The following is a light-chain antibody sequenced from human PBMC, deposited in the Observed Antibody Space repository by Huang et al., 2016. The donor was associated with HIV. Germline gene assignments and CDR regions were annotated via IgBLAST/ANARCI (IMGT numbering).Light chain of an antibody. Sequence: EVVLTQSPVTLSLSPGESATLSCRASQGVSTYLAWYQHKPGQAPRLLIYDASNRATGVPARLSGSGSGTDFTLTISSLEPEDLAVYYCQHRSLWPRITFGGGTKVEI. CDR2: DAS. J-gene: IGKJ4*02. CDR1: QGVSTY. CDR3: QHRSLWPRIT. V-gene: IGKV3-11*01.